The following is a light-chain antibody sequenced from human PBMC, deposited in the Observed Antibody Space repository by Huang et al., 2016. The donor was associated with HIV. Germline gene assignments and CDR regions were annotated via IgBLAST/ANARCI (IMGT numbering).Light chain of an antibody. CDR1: QSVSSSY. Sequence: EIVLTQSPGTLSLSPGDRATLSCRASQSVSSSYLAWYQPKPGQAPRLLVYGASSRATGIPDRFSGSGSGTDFTLTISRLEPEDFAVYYCQQYGSSPYTFGQGTKLEIK. CDR2: GAS. J-gene: IGKJ2*01. V-gene: IGKV3-20*01. CDR3: QQYGSSPYT.